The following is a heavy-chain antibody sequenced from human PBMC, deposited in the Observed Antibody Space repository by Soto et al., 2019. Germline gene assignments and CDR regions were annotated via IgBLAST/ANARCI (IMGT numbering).Heavy chain of an antibody. CDR1: GGTFSSYA. V-gene: IGHV1-69*01. J-gene: IGHJ4*02. Sequence: QVQLVQSGAEVKKPGSSVKVSCKASGGTFSSYAISWVRQAPGQGLEWMGGIIPIFGTANYAQKFQGRVTITADESTSTAYMELSSLRSEDMAVYYCASRGVYSSGWYYFDYWGQGTLVTVSS. D-gene: IGHD6-19*01. CDR3: ASRGVYSSGWYYFDY. CDR2: IIPIFGTA.